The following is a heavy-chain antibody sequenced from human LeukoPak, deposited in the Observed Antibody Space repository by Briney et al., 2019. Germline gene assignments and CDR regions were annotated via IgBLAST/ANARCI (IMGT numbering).Heavy chain of an antibody. Sequence: GGSLRLSCAASGFTFSSYAMRWVRQAPGKGLEWVAVISYDGSNKYCADSVKGRFTISRDNSKNTLYLQMNSLRAEDTAVYYCARDGGLGYCSSTSCHAVYYYYGMDVWGQGTTVTVSS. CDR3: ARDGGLGYCSSTSCHAVYYYYGMDV. CDR2: ISYDGSNK. J-gene: IGHJ6*02. D-gene: IGHD2-2*01. CDR1: GFTFSSYA. V-gene: IGHV3-30-3*01.